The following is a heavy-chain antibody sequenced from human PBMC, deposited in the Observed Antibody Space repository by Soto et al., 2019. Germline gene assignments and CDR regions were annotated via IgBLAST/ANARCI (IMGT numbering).Heavy chain of an antibody. CDR2: ITSSSSNK. D-gene: IGHD2-15*01. Sequence: GGSLRLSCAASGFTFSSYAMHWVRQAPGKGLEWVAVITSSSSNKYYADSVKGRFTISRDNAKNSLYLQMNSLRAEDTAVYYCARDPGVVVVAAPRYLFFDYWGQGTLVTVSS. J-gene: IGHJ4*02. CDR3: ARDPGVVVVAAPRYLFFDY. CDR1: GFTFSSYA. V-gene: IGHV3-30-3*01.